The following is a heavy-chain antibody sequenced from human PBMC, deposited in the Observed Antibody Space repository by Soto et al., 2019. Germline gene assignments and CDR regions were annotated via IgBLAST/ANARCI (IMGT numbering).Heavy chain of an antibody. D-gene: IGHD3-22*01. J-gene: IGHJ1*01. Sequence: ASVKVSCKASGYTFTSYGISWVRQAPGQGLEWMGWISAYNGNTNYAQKLQGGVTMTTDTSTSTAYMELRSLRSDDTAVYYCARGDYYDSSGYYGYFQHWGQGTLVTVSS. CDR3: ARGDYYDSSGYYGYFQH. CDR1: GYTFTSYG. V-gene: IGHV1-18*04. CDR2: ISAYNGNT.